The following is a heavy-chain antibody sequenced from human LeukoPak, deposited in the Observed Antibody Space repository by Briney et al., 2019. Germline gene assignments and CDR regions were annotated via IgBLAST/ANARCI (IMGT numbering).Heavy chain of an antibody. V-gene: IGHV4-4*07. D-gene: IGHD2-15*01. CDR1: GGSISSYY. CDR2: FYTSGST. CDR3: IGGSWVKSAYAFDI. Sequence: PSETLSLTCTVSGGSISSYYWSWIRQPAGKGLEWIGRFYTSGSTNYNPSLKSRVTMSVDTSKNQFSLKLSSVTAADTAVYYCIGGSWVKSAYAFDIWGQGTMVTVSS. J-gene: IGHJ3*02.